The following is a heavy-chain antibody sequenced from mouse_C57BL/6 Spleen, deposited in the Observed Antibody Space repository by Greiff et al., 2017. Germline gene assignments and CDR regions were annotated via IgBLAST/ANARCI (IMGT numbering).Heavy chain of an antibody. V-gene: IGHV1-52*01. CDR2: IDPSDSET. J-gene: IGHJ4*01. D-gene: IGHD2-3*01. CDR1: GYTFTSYW. CDR3: ARGTYDGSMDY. Sequence: QVQLQQPGAELVRPGSSVKLSCKASGYTFTSYWMHWVKQRPIQGLEWIGNIDPSDSETHYNQKFKDKATLTVDKSSNTAYMQLSSLTSEDSAVYYCARGTYDGSMDYWGQGTSVTVSS.